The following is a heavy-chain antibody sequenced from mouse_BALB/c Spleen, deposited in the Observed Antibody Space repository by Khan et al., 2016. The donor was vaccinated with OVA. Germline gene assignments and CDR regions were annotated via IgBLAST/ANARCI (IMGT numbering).Heavy chain of an antibody. V-gene: IGHV1-18*01. CDR3: ARDARRS. Sequence: VQLQQSGPELVKPGASVKISCKTSGYTFPEYTVHWVKQSLGKSPDWIGVINPKNGGTAYNQKFKGKATLTVDKSSSTAYMEFRSLTSEDSAVYYCARDARRSWGQGTSVTVAS. J-gene: IGHJ4*01. CDR1: GYTFPEYT. CDR2: INPKNGGT.